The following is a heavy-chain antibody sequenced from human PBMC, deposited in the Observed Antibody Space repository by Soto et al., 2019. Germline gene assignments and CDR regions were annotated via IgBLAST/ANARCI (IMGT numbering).Heavy chain of an antibody. CDR3: ARGQGTHYYDTPLLY. CDR2: INPNSGGT. V-gene: IGHV1-2*02. Sequence: ASVKVSCKASGYTFTGYYMHWVLQAPGQGLEWMGWINPNSGGTNYAQKFQGRVTMTRDTSISTAYMELSRLRSDDTAVYYCARGQGTHYYDTPLLYWGQGTLVTVSS. J-gene: IGHJ4*02. D-gene: IGHD3-22*01. CDR1: GYTFTGYY.